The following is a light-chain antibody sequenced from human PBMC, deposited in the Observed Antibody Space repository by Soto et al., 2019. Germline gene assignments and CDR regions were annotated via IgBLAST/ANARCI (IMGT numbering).Light chain of an antibody. J-gene: IGKJ1*01. V-gene: IGKV1-5*01. CDR2: EAS. Sequence: LSPYEPAAPVLDRPTIPFRASQSISSWLAWYQQKPGKAPKLLIYEASSLKSGVPSRFSGSGSGTEFTLTISSLQPDDFATYYCQQYNSYSAAFGQGTKVDIK. CDR1: QSISSW. CDR3: QQYNSYSAA.